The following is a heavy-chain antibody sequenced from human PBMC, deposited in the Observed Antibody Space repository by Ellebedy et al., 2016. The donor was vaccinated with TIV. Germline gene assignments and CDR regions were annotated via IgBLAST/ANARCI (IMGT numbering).Heavy chain of an antibody. CDR1: GFTFSTYT. D-gene: IGHD2-15*01. V-gene: IGHV3-48*02. Sequence: GGSLRLXXAASGFTFSTYTMNWVRQAPGKGLEWVAFITTTSIPIYYADSVKGRFIISRDNARNSLYLQMNSLRDEDTAVYYCARDLSNLLSGAFDFWGRGTVVTVSS. J-gene: IGHJ3*01. CDR3: ARDLSNLLSGAFDF. CDR2: ITTTSIPI.